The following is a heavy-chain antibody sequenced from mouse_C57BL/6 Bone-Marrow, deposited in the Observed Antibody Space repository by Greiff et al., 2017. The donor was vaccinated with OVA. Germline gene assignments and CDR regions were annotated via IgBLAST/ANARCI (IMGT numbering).Heavy chain of an antibody. CDR2: IYPRSGNT. Sequence: QVQLQQSGAELVRPGASVKLSCKASGYTFTSYGISWVKQRTGQGLEWIGEIYPRSGNTYYNEKFKGKATLTADKSSSTAYMELRSLTSEDSAVYFCARSYDYHWYFDVWGTGTTVTVSS. CDR3: ARSYDYHWYFDV. D-gene: IGHD2-4*01. J-gene: IGHJ1*03. V-gene: IGHV1-81*01. CDR1: GYTFTSYG.